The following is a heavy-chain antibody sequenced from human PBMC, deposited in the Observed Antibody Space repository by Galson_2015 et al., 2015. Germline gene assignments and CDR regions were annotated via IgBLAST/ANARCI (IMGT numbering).Heavy chain of an antibody. CDR2: IYYIGGSRST. J-gene: IGHJ4*02. Sequence: ETLSLTCTVSGVSISNYYWTWIRQPPGKGLEWIGYIYYIGGSRSTNYNPSLKSRVTISVDMSKNLFSLKLNSLTAADTAMYYCARQSGGGRPPDYWGQGTLVTVSS. V-gene: IGHV4-59*08. CDR1: GVSISNYY. CDR3: ARQSGGGRPPDY. D-gene: IGHD2-15*01.